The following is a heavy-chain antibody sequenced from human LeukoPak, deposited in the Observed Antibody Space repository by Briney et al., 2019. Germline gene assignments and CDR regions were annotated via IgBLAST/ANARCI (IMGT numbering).Heavy chain of an antibody. CDR2: IYYSGST. CDR1: VDSPSGYY. V-gene: IGHV4-59*01. CDR3: AREHYDILTGLYIDAFDI. Sequence: SESLSLTCTLPVDSPSGYYWSWIRQPPGEGREWIGYIYYSGSTNYNPSLKSRVTISVDTSKNQFSLKLSSVTAADTDVYYCAREHYDILTGLYIDAFDIWGPGTRVTVSS. D-gene: IGHD3-9*01. J-gene: IGHJ3*02.